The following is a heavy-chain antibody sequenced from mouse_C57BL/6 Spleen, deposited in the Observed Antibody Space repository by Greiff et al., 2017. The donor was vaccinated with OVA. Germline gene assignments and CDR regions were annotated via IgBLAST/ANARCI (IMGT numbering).Heavy chain of an antibody. CDR3: ARAYYGNYYAMDY. J-gene: IGHJ4*01. CDR1: GYAFSSSW. CDR2: IYPGDGDT. D-gene: IGHD2-10*01. Sequence: VQLQQSGPELVKPGASVKISCKASGYAFSSSWMNWVKQRPGKGLEWIGRIYPGDGDTNYNGKFKGKATLTADKSSHTAYMQLSSLTSEDSAVYFCARAYYGNYYAMDYWGQGTSVTVSS. V-gene: IGHV1-82*01.